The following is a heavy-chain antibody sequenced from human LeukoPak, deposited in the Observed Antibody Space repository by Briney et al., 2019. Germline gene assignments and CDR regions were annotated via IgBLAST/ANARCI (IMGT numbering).Heavy chain of an antibody. J-gene: IGHJ3*01. CDR2: ISGDGGGT. V-gene: IGHV3-43*02. Sequence: GGSLRLSCAASGFISDHYAMHWVRQAPGKGQEWVSLISGDGGGTYYTDSVKGRFTIFRDNSKNSLYLQMNSLRTEDTALYYCAKESDAFDLWGQGTMVTVSS. CDR3: AKESDAFDL. CDR1: GFISDHYA.